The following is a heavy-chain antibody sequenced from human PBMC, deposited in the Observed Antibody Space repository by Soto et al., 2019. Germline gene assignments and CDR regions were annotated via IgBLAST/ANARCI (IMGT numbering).Heavy chain of an antibody. Sequence: QVQLVESGGGVVQPGRSLRLSCAASGFTFSSYGMHWVRQAPGKGLEWVAVISYDGSNKYYADSVKGRFTISRDNSKNTLYLQMNSLRAEDTAVYYCAKEMRLGHNYYYYYGMDVWGQGTTVTVSS. J-gene: IGHJ6*02. D-gene: IGHD6-19*01. CDR3: AKEMRLGHNYYYYYGMDV. CDR1: GFTFSSYG. CDR2: ISYDGSNK. V-gene: IGHV3-30*18.